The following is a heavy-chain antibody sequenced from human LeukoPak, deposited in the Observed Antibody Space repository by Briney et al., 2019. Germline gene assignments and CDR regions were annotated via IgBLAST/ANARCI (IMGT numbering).Heavy chain of an antibody. V-gene: IGHV3-7*01. CDR2: IKQDGSNQ. CDR3: ARFSRSIPVVF. D-gene: IGHD6-19*01. CDR1: GFSFSSFW. J-gene: IGHJ1*01. Sequence: PGGSLRLSCAASGFSFSSFWISWVRLAPGKGLEWVANIKQDGSNQQYVDSVKGRFTISRDNAKNSLYLQMTSLRVEDTAVYYCARFSRSIPVVFWGQGTLVTVSP.